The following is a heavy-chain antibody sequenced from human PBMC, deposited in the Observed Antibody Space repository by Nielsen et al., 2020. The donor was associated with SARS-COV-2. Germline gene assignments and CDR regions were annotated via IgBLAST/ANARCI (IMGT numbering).Heavy chain of an antibody. Sequence: ASAKVSCKASGYTFTTYAINWVRQATGQGLEWMGWMNPNSDNTGYAQKFQGRVTMTRNTSISTAYMELSSLRSEDTAVYYCARGYYYDSSGYYRLGYWGQGTLVTVSS. D-gene: IGHD3-22*01. CDR3: ARGYYYDSSGYYRLGY. CDR1: GYTFTTYA. V-gene: IGHV1-8*01. CDR2: MNPNSDNT. J-gene: IGHJ4*02.